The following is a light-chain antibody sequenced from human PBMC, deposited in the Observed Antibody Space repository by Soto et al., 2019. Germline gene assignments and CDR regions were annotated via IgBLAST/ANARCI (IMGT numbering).Light chain of an antibody. CDR1: QSVSNNY. J-gene: IGKJ1*01. CDR3: QQYGSSGT. Sequence: EIVLTQSPCTLSLSPGERATLSCRASQSVSNNYLAWYQQNPGQAPRLLIYGASNRATGIPDRFSGSGSGTVFTLTISRLEPDDFAVYYWQQYGSSGTFGQGTKVDIK. CDR2: GAS. V-gene: IGKV3-20*01.